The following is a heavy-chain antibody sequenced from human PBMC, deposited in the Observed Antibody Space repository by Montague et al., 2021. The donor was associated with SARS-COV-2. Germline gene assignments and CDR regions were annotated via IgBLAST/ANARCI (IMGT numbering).Heavy chain of an antibody. Sequence: SETLSLTCGVSGGPLRGYFWCWIRLTPGKGLEWIGEISHGGATTSNTTLKSRATVSVDTSRNQLSLKLISATAADTGVCYCARAPTCYDVLTGHDSELDVWGRGTMVIVSS. J-gene: IGHJ3*01. CDR2: ISHGGAT. D-gene: IGHD3-9*01. CDR3: ARAPTCYDVLTGHDSELDV. V-gene: IGHV4-34*01. CDR1: GGPLRGYF.